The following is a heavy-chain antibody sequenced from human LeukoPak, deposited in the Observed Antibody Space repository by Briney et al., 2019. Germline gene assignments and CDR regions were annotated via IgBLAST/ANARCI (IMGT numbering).Heavy chain of an antibody. V-gene: IGHV1-8*01. J-gene: IGHJ6*03. Sequence: ASVKVSCKASGYTFTSYDINWVRQATGQVLEWMGWMNPNSGNTGYAQRFQGRVTMTRNTSISTAYMELSSLRSEDTAVYYCARSYGDAYPPYYYYYYYMDVWGKGTTVTVPS. D-gene: IGHD4-17*01. CDR1: GYTFTSYD. CDR3: ARSYGDAYPPYYYYYYYMDV. CDR2: MNPNSGNT.